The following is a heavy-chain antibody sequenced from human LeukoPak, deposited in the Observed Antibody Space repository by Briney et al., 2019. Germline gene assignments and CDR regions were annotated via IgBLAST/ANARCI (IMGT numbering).Heavy chain of an antibody. CDR1: GLTFSDHY. CDR3: ARVVDYYFDY. CDR2: IRNKANSYTT. D-gene: IGHD6-6*01. V-gene: IGHV3-72*01. J-gene: IGHJ4*02. Sequence: TGGSLRLSCAASGLTFSDHYMDWVRQAPGKGLEWVGRIRNKANSYTTEYAASVKGRFTISRDDSKNSLYLQMNSLKTEDTAVYYCARVVDYYFDYWGQGTPGHRLL.